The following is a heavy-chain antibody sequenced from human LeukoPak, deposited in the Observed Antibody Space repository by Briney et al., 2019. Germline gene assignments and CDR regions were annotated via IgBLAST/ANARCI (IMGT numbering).Heavy chain of an antibody. J-gene: IGHJ4*02. CDR2: ISYDGSNK. CDR1: GFTFSSYA. Sequence: GGSLRLSCAASGFTFSSYAMHWVRQAPGKGLEWVAVISYDGSNKYYADSVKGRFTISRDNSKNTLYLQMNSLRAEDTAVYYCAKITDGAGTTQWGQGTLVTVSS. D-gene: IGHD1-1*01. V-gene: IGHV3-30-3*02. CDR3: AKITDGAGTTQ.